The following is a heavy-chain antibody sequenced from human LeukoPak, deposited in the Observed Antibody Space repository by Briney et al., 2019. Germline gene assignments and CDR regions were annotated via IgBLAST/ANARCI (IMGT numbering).Heavy chain of an antibody. CDR1: GDSFSSNSAA. CDR3: ARDYGVGGRLFDY. J-gene: IGHJ4*02. D-gene: IGHD2-15*01. V-gene: IGHV6-1*01. CDR2: TYYRSKWYN. Sequence: SQTLSLTCALSGDSFSSNSAAWNWIRQSPSRGLEWLVRTYYRSKWYNDYAVSVKSRITINPDTSKNQFSLQLNSVTPEDTAVYYCARDYGVGGRLFDYWGQGTLVTVSS.